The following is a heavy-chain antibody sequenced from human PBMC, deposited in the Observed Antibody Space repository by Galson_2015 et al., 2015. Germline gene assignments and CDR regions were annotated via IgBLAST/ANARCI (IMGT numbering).Heavy chain of an antibody. CDR2: TYYRSKWFN. J-gene: IGHJ5*02. CDR3: ARGEIMTGHYVWFDP. V-gene: IGHV6-1*01. D-gene: IGHD3-9*01. Sequence: CAISGDSVSSSTAAWNWIRQSPSRGLEWLGRTYYRSKWFNDYAVSVKSRIIINPDTSKNQFSLQLNSVTPEDTAVYYCARGEIMTGHYVWFDPWGQGTLVTVSS. CDR1: GDSVSSSTAA.